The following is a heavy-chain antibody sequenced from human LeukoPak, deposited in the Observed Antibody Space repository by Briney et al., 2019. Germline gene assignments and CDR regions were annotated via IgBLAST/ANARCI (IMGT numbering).Heavy chain of an antibody. D-gene: IGHD6-13*01. J-gene: IGHJ4*02. V-gene: IGHV1-18*01. CDR2: ISAYNGNT. CDR3: ARVEYSSSFDY. Sequence: ASVKLSCKTSGTPFTSYGISSVRQAPGHGLEWMGWISAYNGNTNYAQKLQRRVTMTTDTSPSTAYMELRSLRSDDTAVYYCARVEYSSSFDYWGQGTLVTVSS. CDR1: GTPFTSYG.